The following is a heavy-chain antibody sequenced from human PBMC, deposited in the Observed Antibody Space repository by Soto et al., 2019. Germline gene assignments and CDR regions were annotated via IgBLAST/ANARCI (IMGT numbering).Heavy chain of an antibody. Sequence: QITLKESGPTLVKPTQTLTLTCTFSGFSLSTSGVGVGWIRQPPGKALEWLALIYWDDDKRYSPSLKSRLTNTKDTSKNQVGLTMTNMDPVDTATYYCAHRLTKSLNCGDYREEYFQHWGQGTLVTVSS. J-gene: IGHJ1*01. V-gene: IGHV2-5*02. CDR3: AHRLTKSLNCGDYREEYFQH. CDR2: IYWDDDK. D-gene: IGHD4-17*01. CDR1: GFSLSTSGVG.